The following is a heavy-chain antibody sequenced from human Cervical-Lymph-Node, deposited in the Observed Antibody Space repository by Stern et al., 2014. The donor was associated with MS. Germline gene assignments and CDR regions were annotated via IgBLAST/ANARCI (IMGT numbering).Heavy chain of an antibody. D-gene: IGHD3-10*01. CDR2: ISPHSDGT. J-gene: IGHJ4*02. CDR3: ARDGDTNFYGSGTNYKVMSIDY. Sequence: QVQLVQSGAEMMKPGASVKVSCRTSGYSFSGYSMHWVRQAPGQGPEWMGRISPHSDGTNYAQKFRGRGTLARAHSLYPAYMELSSLTSDDTAVYYCARDGDTNFYGSGTNYKVMSIDYWGQGTLVTVSS. CDR1: GYSFSGYS. V-gene: IGHV1-2*02.